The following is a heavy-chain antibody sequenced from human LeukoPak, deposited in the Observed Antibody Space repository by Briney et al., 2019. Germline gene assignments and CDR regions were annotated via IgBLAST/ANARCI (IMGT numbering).Heavy chain of an antibody. CDR1: GFTFSSYG. D-gene: IGHD3-22*01. CDR2: IWSDGSNQ. J-gene: IGHJ4*02. CDR3: AKGSHYYDSGGYYIEY. Sequence: GGSLRLSCAASGFTFSSYGMHWVRQAPGKGLEWVANIWSDGSNQYYADSVKGRFTISRDNSKNTLYLQMNSLRPDDTAVYFCAKGSHYYDSGGYYIEYWGQGTLVAVSS. V-gene: IGHV3-30*02.